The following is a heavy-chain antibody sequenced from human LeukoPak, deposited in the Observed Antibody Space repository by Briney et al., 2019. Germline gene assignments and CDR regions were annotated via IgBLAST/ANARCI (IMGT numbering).Heavy chain of an antibody. CDR1: GFTFSSYS. CDR2: ISSSSSYI. Sequence: NPGGSLRLSCAASGFTFSSYSMNWVRQAPGKELEWVSSISSSSSYIYYADSVKGRFTISRDNAKNSLYLQMNSLRAEDTAVYYCARDRTTGIAVAGTASDYWGQGTLVTVSS. CDR3: ARDRTTGIAVAGTASDY. V-gene: IGHV3-21*01. J-gene: IGHJ4*02. D-gene: IGHD6-19*01.